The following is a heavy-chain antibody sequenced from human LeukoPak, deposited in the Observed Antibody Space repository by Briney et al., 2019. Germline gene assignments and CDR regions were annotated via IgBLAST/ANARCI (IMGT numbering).Heavy chain of an antibody. CDR3: ARGGGRVIGYCSSTSCYPDAFDI. Sequence: GGSLRLSCAASGFTVSSNYMSWVRQAPGKGLEWVSVIYSGGSTYYADSVKGRFTISRDNSKNTLYLQMNSLRAEDTAVYYCARGGGRVIGYCSSTSCYPDAFDIWGQGTMVTVSS. CDR1: GFTVSSNY. J-gene: IGHJ3*02. CDR2: IYSGGST. D-gene: IGHD2-2*01. V-gene: IGHV3-53*01.